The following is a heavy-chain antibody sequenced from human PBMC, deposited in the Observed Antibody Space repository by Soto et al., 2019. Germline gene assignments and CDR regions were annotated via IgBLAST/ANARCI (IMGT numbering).Heavy chain of an antibody. CDR2: ISGSGAAT. V-gene: IGHV3-23*01. CDR1: GFTFSSSG. CDR3: AKVLYGVVTYFDS. Sequence: EVQLLESGGGLVQPGGSLRLSCASSGFTFSSSGMTWFRRPPGKGLEWVSAISGSGAATYYADSVQGRFTISRDNSNNTLYLQRNSMRAEDTAVYSCAKVLYGVVTYFDSWGQGTLVTVSS. D-gene: IGHD3-3*01. J-gene: IGHJ4*02.